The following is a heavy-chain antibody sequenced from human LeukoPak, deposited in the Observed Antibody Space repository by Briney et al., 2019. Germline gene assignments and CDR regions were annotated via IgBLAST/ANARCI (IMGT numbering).Heavy chain of an antibody. CDR3: ASVITMVPYGLDV. J-gene: IGHJ6*02. CDR1: GGSISSGFYF. Sequence: SETLSLTCTVSGGSISSGFYFWSWIRQHPGKGLEWIGNMYYSGRTYYNPSLKSRVSISLDMSKNQFSLKLSSVTAADTAIYYCASVITMVPYGLDVWGQGTTVAVSS. D-gene: IGHD3-10*01. CDR2: MYYSGRT. V-gene: IGHV4-31*03.